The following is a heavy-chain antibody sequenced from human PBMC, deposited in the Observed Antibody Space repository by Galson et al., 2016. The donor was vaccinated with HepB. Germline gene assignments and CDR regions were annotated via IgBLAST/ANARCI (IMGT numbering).Heavy chain of an antibody. J-gene: IGHJ4*02. V-gene: IGHV3-30*18. CDR2: ILYDGSNK. Sequence: SLRLSCAASGFTFSSYGMHWVRQAPGKGLEWVAVILYDGSNKYYADSVKGRFTISRDNSKNTLYLQMNSLRAEDTAVYYCAKDPFCSTISCHDPDYWGQGTLVSVSS. CDR1: GFTFSSYG. D-gene: IGHD2-2*01. CDR3: AKDPFCSTISCHDPDY.